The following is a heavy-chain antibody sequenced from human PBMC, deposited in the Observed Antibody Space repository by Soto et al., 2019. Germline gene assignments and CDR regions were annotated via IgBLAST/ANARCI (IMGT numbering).Heavy chain of an antibody. Sequence: QLQLQESGSGLVKPSQTLSLTCAVSGGSISSGGYSWSWIRQPPGKGLEWIGYIYHSGSTYYNPSPQSRATISVARSKNQVSLKLSSVTAADTAVYYCAAGGGLPRYYWGQGTLVTVSS. V-gene: IGHV4-30-2*01. D-gene: IGHD5-12*01. J-gene: IGHJ4*02. CDR3: AAGGGLPRYY. CDR1: GGSISSGGYS. CDR2: IYHSGST.